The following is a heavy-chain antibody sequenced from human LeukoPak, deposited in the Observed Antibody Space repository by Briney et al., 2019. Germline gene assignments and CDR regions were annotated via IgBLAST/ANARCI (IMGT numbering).Heavy chain of an antibody. J-gene: IGHJ4*02. CDR3: ARGSTVTTTVYYFDY. D-gene: IGHD4-17*01. Sequence: SETLSLTCTVSGGSISSYYWSWIRQPAGKGLEWIGRIYTSGSTNYNPSLKSRVTMSVDTSKNQFSLRLSSVTAADTAVYYCARGSTVTTTVYYFDYWGQGTLVTVSS. CDR2: IYTSGST. CDR1: GGSISSYY. V-gene: IGHV4-4*07.